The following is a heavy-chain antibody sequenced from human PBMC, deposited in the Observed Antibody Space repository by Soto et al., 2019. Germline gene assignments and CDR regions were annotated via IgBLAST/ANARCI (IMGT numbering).Heavy chain of an antibody. V-gene: IGHV4-30-4*01. CDR3: VRDGGDRTNNWFDP. D-gene: IGHD2-21*02. J-gene: IGHJ5*02. CDR2: IYYSGST. Sequence: QVQLQESGPGLVKPSQTLSLTCTVSGGSISSGDYYWSWIRQPPGKGLEWIGYIYYSGSTYYNPSLTSRVTISVDTSKNQFSLKLSSVTAADTAVYYCVRDGGDRTNNWFDPWGQGTLVTVSS. CDR1: GGSISSGDYY.